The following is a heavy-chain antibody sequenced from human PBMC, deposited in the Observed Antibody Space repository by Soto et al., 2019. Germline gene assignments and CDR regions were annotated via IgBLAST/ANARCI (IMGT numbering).Heavy chain of an antibody. CDR3: AKTANGWFSAFDI. J-gene: IGHJ3*02. Sequence: EVQLLESGGGLVQPGGPLRLSCAASGFTFSSYAMSWVRQAPGKGLEWVSAISGSGGTTYYADSVKGRFTFSRDNSKNTLYLQMNGLRAEDTAVYYCAKTANGWFSAFDIWGQGTMVTVSS. V-gene: IGHV3-23*01. D-gene: IGHD6-19*01. CDR2: ISGSGGTT. CDR1: GFTFSSYA.